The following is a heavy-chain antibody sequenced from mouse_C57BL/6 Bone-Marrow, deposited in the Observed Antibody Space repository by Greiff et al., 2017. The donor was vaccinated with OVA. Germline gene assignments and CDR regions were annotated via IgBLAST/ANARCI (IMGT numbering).Heavy chain of an antibody. CDR3: AIFSWFAY. Sequence: VQLKQPGAELVMPGASVKLSCKASGYTFTSYWMHWVKQRPGQGLEWIGEIDPSDSYTNYNQKFKGKSTLTVDKSSSTAYMQLSSLTSEDSAVYYCAIFSWFAYWGQGTLVTVSA. V-gene: IGHV1-69*01. CDR2: IDPSDSYT. CDR1: GYTFTSYW. J-gene: IGHJ3*01.